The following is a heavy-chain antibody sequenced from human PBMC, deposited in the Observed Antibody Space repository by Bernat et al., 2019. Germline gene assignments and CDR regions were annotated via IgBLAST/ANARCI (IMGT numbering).Heavy chain of an antibody. J-gene: IGHJ5*02. CDR2: ISGSGGST. Sequence: VQLVESGGGVVQPGRSLRLSCAASGFTFSSYGMHWVRQAPGKGLEWVSAISGSGGSTYYADSVKGRFTISRDNSKNTLYLQMNSLRAEDTAVYYCAKDHRSGDNWFDPWGQGTLVTVSS. V-gene: IGHV3-23*04. CDR3: AKDHRSGDNWFDP. D-gene: IGHD3-3*01. CDR1: GFTFSSYG.